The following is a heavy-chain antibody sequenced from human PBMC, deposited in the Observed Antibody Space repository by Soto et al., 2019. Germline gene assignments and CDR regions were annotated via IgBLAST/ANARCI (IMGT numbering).Heavy chain of an antibody. CDR3: TRPITVVRGVDQRFEY. J-gene: IGHJ4*02. CDR1: GFTFNSNT. V-gene: IGHV3-23*01. D-gene: IGHD3-10*01. Sequence: EVQLLESGGGLVQPGGSLRLSCAASGFTFNSNTMTWVRQAPGKGLEWVSGISGSGGVTYYADSVKGRFTISRENSKNTLYLQMNSLTAEDTAVYYCTRPITVVRGVDQRFEYWGQGTLVTVSS. CDR2: ISGSGGVT.